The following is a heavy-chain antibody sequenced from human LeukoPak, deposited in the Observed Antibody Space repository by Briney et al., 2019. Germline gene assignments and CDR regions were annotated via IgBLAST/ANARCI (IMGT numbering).Heavy chain of an antibody. CDR2: ISAYNGNT. CDR3: ARVMTTYSFGPDRLYGMDV. D-gene: IGHD2/OR15-2a*01. Sequence: ASVKVSCKASGYTFTSYGISWVRQAPGQGLEWMGWISAYNGNTNYAQKLRGRVTMTTDTSTSTAYMELRSLRSDDTAVYYCARVMTTYSFGPDRLYGMDVWGQGTTVTVSS. V-gene: IGHV1-18*01. J-gene: IGHJ6*02. CDR1: GYTFTSYG.